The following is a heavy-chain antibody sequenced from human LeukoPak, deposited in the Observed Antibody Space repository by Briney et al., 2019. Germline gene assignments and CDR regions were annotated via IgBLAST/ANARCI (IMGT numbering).Heavy chain of an antibody. J-gene: IGHJ4*02. CDR1: GGSISSYY. V-gene: IGHV4-4*07. Sequence: SETLSLTCTVSGGSISSYYWSWIRQPAGKGLEWIGRIYTSGSTNYNPSLKSRVTMSVDTSKNQFSLKLSSVTAADTAVYYCARESPVPAANDFDYWGQGTLVTVSS. CDR3: ARESPVPAANDFDY. D-gene: IGHD2-2*01. CDR2: IYTSGST.